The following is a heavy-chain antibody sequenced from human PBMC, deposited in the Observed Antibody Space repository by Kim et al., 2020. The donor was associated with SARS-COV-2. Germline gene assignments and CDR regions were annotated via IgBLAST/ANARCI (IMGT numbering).Heavy chain of an antibody. J-gene: IGHJ4*02. Sequence: GGSLGLSCAASGFTFTNYWMTWVRQAPGKGLEWMANIKQDGSVKYYVDSLKGRFTISRDNPKNSLYLQMNSLRAEDTAVYYCARIGYSSSSLDYWGQGTLVTVSS. CDR1: GFTFTNYW. CDR3: ARIGYSSSSLDY. CDR2: IKQDGSVK. V-gene: IGHV3-7*01. D-gene: IGHD6-6*01.